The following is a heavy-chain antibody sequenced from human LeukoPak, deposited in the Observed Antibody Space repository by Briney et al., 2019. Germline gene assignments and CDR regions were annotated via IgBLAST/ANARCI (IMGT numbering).Heavy chain of an antibody. D-gene: IGHD2-15*01. CDR1: GGSFSSYA. J-gene: IGHJ6*04. CDR3: ARGGDIVVVVAATPYYYGMDV. CDR2: IILIFGTA. Sequence: AVKVSCKASGGSFSSYAISWVRLDLAPGMEWTGVIILIFGTANYAQQFQGRVTITADESTSTAYMELSSLRSEDTAVYYCARGGDIVVVVAATPYYYGMDVWGKGTTVTVSS. V-gene: IGHV1-69*01.